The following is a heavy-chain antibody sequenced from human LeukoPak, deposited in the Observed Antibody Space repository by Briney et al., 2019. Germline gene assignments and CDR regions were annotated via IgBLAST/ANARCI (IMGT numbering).Heavy chain of an antibody. Sequence: GGSLRLSCAASGFTLNTFGMHWVRQAPGKGLEWVAFIRSDESNDYYADSVKGRFTISRDTSRNTLYLQMNSLRAEDTAVYYCARQGYFFYFDYWGQGTLVTVSS. J-gene: IGHJ4*02. CDR2: IRSDESND. CDR3: ARQGYFFYFDY. D-gene: IGHD2/OR15-2a*01. V-gene: IGHV3-30*02. CDR1: GFTLNTFG.